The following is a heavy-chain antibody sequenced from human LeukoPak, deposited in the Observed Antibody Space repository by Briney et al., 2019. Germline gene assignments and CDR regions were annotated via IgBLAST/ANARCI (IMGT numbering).Heavy chain of an antibody. D-gene: IGHD3-10*01. CDR2: INRSGST. Sequence: QSSETLSLTCAVYGGSFSAYYWTWIRQPPGKGLEWIGEINRSGSTNYNPSLKSRVSISVDTSKNQVSLRLTSVTAADTAMYYCARCVWSADVWARNSKSTRYFDNWGQGTLVIISS. J-gene: IGHJ4*02. CDR1: GGSFSAYY. CDR3: ARCVWSADVWARNSKSTRYFDN. V-gene: IGHV4-34*01.